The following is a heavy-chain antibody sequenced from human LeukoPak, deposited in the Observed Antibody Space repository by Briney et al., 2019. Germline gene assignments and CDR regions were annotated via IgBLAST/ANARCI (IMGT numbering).Heavy chain of an antibody. Sequence: PGGSLRLSCEASGFTFSDYWIHWVRQAPGKGLVWVSRINTDGSITNYADSVKGRFTISRDNGKNTLFLQMNSLRAEDAAVYYCVRGNDYGGPHYWGQGTLVTVSS. V-gene: IGHV3-74*01. CDR3: VRGNDYGGPHY. J-gene: IGHJ4*02. D-gene: IGHD4-23*01. CDR1: GFTFSDYW. CDR2: INTDGSIT.